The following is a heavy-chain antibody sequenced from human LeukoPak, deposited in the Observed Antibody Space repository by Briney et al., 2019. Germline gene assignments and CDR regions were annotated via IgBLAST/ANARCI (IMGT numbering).Heavy chain of an antibody. V-gene: IGHV4-61*02. CDR2: IYTSGNT. Sequence: SQTLSLTCTVSGGSISSGNYYWSWIRQPAGKGLEWIGRIYTSGNTNYNPSLKSRVTISVDTSKQFSLKLSSVTAADTAVYYCARGRVALYDFWSGYYNGGHYFDYWGQGTLVTVSS. CDR1: GGSISSGNYY. D-gene: IGHD3-3*01. CDR3: ARGRVALYDFWSGYYNGGHYFDY. J-gene: IGHJ4*02.